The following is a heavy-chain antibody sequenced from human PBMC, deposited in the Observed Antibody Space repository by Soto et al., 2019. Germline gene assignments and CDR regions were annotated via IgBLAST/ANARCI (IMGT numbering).Heavy chain of an antibody. CDR1: GGTFSSYT. V-gene: IGHV1-69*02. CDR2: IIPILGIA. J-gene: IGHJ5*02. Sequence: KVSCKASGGTFSSYTISWVRQAPGQGLEWMGRIIPILGIANYAQKFQGRVTITADKSTSTAYMELSSLRSEDTAVYYCARGYCSSTSCRPNHNWFDPWGQGTLVTVSS. D-gene: IGHD2-2*01. CDR3: ARGYCSSTSCRPNHNWFDP.